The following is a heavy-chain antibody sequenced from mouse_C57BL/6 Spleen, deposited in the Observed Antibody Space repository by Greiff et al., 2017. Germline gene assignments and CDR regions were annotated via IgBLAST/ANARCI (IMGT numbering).Heavy chain of an antibody. CDR2: IDPSDSYT. CDR3: ARTDGSSSTWFAY. D-gene: IGHD1-1*01. CDR1: GYTFTSYW. V-gene: IGHV1-59*01. J-gene: IGHJ3*01. Sequence: QVQLQQPGAELVRPGTSVKLSCKASGYTFTSYWMHWVKQRPGQGLEWIGVIDPSDSYTNYNHKFKGKATLTVDTSSSTACMQLSSLTSEDSAVYYCARTDGSSSTWFAYWGQGTLVTVSA.